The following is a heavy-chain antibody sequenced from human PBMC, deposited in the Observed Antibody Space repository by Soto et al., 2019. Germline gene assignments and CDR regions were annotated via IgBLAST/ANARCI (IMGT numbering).Heavy chain of an antibody. Sequence: PSQTLSLTCAISGDSVSTNSAACNWIRQSPSRGLEWLGRTYYRSKWYNDYAVSVKSRITINPDTSKNQFSLQLNSVTPEDTAVYYCARAEVVVVPASWFDPWGQGTLVTVS. V-gene: IGHV6-1*01. J-gene: IGHJ5*02. CDR1: GDSVSTNSAA. CDR3: ARAEVVVVPASWFDP. D-gene: IGHD2-2*01. CDR2: TYYRSKWYN.